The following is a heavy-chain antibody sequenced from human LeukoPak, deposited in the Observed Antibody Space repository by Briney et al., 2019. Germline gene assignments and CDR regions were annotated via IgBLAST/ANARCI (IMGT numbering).Heavy chain of an antibody. CDR2: IHYSGST. V-gene: IGHV4-59*01. J-gene: IGHJ4*02. CDR3: ARGQGSGSSCAFDY. D-gene: IGHD1-26*01. Sequence: PSETLSLTCSVSGDSISSYSWSWIRQPPGKGLEWIGDIHYSGSTTYSPSLKSRVTISADPSKHQLSLSLSSVTAADTAVYYGARGQGSGSSCAFDYWGQGTTVTVSS. CDR1: GDSISSYS.